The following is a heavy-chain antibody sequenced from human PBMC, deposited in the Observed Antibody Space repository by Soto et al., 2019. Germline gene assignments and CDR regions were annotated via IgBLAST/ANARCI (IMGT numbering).Heavy chain of an antibody. Sequence: EVQLVESGGGLGKPGGSLRLSCAASDFTITNAWMNWVRQAPGKGLEWVGRIKTKAEGGATDYAALLKGRFTISRDDSRNTLWMQMNSLKTEDTAVYYCSRVSVEGVWGQGATVTVSS. V-gene: IGHV3-15*07. D-gene: IGHD2-15*01. CDR1: DFTITNAW. J-gene: IGHJ6*02. CDR3: SRVSVEGV. CDR2: IKTKAEGGAT.